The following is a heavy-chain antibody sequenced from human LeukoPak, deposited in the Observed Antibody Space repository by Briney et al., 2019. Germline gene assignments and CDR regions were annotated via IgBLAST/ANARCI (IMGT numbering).Heavy chain of an antibody. V-gene: IGHV4-4*07. CDR3: ARDGSFSSRRYFDL. J-gene: IGHJ2*01. D-gene: IGHD3-10*01. CDR2: IYTSGSP. Sequence: GRIYTSGSPNYPPPLTSRVTMSVDTSKNQFSLKLSSVTAADTAVYYCARDGSFSSRRYFDLWGRGTLVTVSS.